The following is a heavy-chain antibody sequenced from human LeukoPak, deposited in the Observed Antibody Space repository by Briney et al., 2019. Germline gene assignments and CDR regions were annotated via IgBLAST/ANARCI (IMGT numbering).Heavy chain of an antibody. D-gene: IGHD2-15*01. CDR1: GGTFSSYA. CDR2: IIPIFGTA. CDR3: ARDRGCSGGSCYLYYYYGMDV. V-gene: IGHV1-69*13. Sequence: GASVKVSCKASGGTFSSYAISWVRRAPGQGLEWMGGIIPIFGTANYAQKFQGRVTITADESTSTAYMELSSLRSEDTAVYYCARDRGCSGGSCYLYYYYGMDVWGQGTTVTVSS. J-gene: IGHJ6*02.